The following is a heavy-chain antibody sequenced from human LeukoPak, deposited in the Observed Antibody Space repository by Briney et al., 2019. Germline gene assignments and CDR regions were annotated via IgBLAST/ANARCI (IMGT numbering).Heavy chain of an antibody. CDR2: ISGSGGST. D-gene: IGHD4-17*01. J-gene: IGHJ4*02. CDR1: GFTFSSYG. Sequence: PGGSLRLSCAASGFTFSSYGMSWVRQAPGKGLEWVSAISGSGGSTYYADSVKGRFTISRDNSKSTLYLQMNSLRAEDTAVYYCAKSNGDYGDYFDYWGQGTLVTVSS. CDR3: AKSNGDYGDYFDY. V-gene: IGHV3-23*01.